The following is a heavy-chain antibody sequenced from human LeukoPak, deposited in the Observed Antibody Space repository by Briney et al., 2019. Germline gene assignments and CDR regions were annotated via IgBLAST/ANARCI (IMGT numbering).Heavy chain of an antibody. CDR3: ARVRGSGSYYNGNFDY. J-gene: IGHJ4*02. CDR1: GGSISSGDYF. CDR2: IYYIGST. D-gene: IGHD3-10*01. V-gene: IGHV4-31*03. Sequence: SETLSLTCTVSGGSISSGDYFWSRIRQHPGKGLEWIGYIYYIGSTYYNPSLKSRITMSVDTSKNQFSLKLSSVTAADAAVYYCARVRGSGSYYNGNFDYWGQGTLVTVSS.